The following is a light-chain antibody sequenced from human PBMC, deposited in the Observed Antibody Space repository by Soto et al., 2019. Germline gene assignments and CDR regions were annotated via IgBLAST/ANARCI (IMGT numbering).Light chain of an antibody. V-gene: IGKV3-11*01. CDR1: QSVSSY. CDR2: DAS. CDR3: QQGS. J-gene: IGKJ4*01. Sequence: EIVLTQSPVTLSLSPGERATLSCRASQSVSSYLAWYQQKPGQAPRLLIYDASNRATGIPARFSGSGSGTDFTLTISRLEPEDFAVYYCQQGSFGGGTKVEIK.